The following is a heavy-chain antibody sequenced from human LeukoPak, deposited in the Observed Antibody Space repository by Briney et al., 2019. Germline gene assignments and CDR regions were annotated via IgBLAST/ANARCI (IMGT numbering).Heavy chain of an antibody. Sequence: ASVKVSCKASGYTFTGYYMHWVRQAPGQGLEWMGWISAYNGNRNYAQKLQGRVTMTTDTSTSTGYMELRSLRSDDTAVYYCARVIEAERLGESSLGDIDYWGQGTLVTVSS. CDR2: ISAYNGNR. J-gene: IGHJ4*02. CDR3: ARVIEAERLGESSLGDIDY. D-gene: IGHD3-16*02. CDR1: GYTFTGYY. V-gene: IGHV1-18*04.